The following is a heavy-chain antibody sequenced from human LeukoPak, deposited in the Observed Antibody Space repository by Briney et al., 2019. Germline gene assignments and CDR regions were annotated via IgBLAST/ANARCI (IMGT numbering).Heavy chain of an antibody. CDR3: AELGITMIGGV. J-gene: IGHJ6*04. CDR1: GFTFSSYE. Sequence: PGGSLRLSCAASGFTFSSYEMNWVRQAPGKGLEWVSSISRSATTIYYADSVKGRFTISRDNAKNSLYLQMNSLRAEDTAVYYCAELGITMIGGVWGKGATVTISS. CDR2: ISRSATTI. D-gene: IGHD3-10*02. V-gene: IGHV3-48*03.